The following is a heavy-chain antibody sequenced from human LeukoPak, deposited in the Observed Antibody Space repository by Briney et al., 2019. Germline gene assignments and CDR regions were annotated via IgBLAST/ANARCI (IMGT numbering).Heavy chain of an antibody. V-gene: IGHV4-4*09. CDR2: IYHSGST. D-gene: IGHD3-3*01. CDR1: GGSISGYY. CDR3: ARSSIDFWSGNGFDP. J-gene: IGHJ5*02. Sequence: SETLSLTCTVSGGSISGYYWSWIRQPPGKGLEWIGYIYHSGSTYYNPSLNSRLAISVDTSKNQFSLKLTSVTVADTAVYYCARSSIDFWSGNGFDPWGQGTLVTVSS.